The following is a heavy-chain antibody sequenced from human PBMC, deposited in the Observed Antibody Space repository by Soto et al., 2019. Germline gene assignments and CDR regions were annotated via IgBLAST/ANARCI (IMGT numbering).Heavy chain of an antibody. V-gene: IGHV1-69*13. D-gene: IGHD1-20*01. CDR1: GGTFSSYA. CDR2: IIPIFGTA. CDR3: ARDITGTNRAYFDY. Sequence: GASVKVSCKASGGTFSSYAISWVRQAPGQGLEWMGGIIPIFGTANYAQKFQGRVTITADESTSTAYMELSSLRSEDTAVYYCARDITGTNRAYFDYCGQGTLVTVSS. J-gene: IGHJ4*02.